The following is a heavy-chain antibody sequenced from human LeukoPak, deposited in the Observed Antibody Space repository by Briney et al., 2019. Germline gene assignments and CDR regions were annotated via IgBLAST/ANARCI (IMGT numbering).Heavy chain of an antibody. CDR3: AKASRIAAAGTSMDV. Sequence: GGSLRLSCAASGYTFSSYSMNWVRQAPGKGLEWVSSISSSSSYIYYADSVKGRFTISRDNAKNSLYLQMNSLRAEDTAVYYCAKASRIAAAGTSMDVWGKGTTVTVSS. CDR2: ISSSSSYI. J-gene: IGHJ6*04. CDR1: GYTFSSYS. D-gene: IGHD6-13*01. V-gene: IGHV3-21*04.